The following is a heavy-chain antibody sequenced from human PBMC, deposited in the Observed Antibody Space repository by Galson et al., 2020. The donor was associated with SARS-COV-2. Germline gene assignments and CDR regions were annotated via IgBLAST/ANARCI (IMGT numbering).Heavy chain of an antibody. D-gene: IGHD4-17*01. CDR1: GFSLSTSGVG. V-gene: IGHV2-5*02. CDR2: TYWDDDK. Sequence: SGPTLVKPPQTLTLTCTFSGFSLSTSGVGVGWIRQPPGKALEWLALTYWDDDKRYSPSLKSRLTITKDTAKNQVVLTMTNMDPVDTATYYCAHRRDGGWYGDYVDYWGQGTLVTVSS. CDR3: AHRRDGGWYGDYVDY. J-gene: IGHJ4*02.